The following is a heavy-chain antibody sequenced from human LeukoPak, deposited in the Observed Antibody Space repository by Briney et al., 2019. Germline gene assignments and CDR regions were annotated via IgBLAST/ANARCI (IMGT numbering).Heavy chain of an antibody. J-gene: IGHJ6*03. CDR2: INHSGST. CDR3: ARRVGYYDSSGYFHYYYYMDV. D-gene: IGHD3-22*01. Sequence: SETLSLTCAVYGGSFSGYYWSWIRQPPGKGLEWIGEINHSGSTNYNPSLKSRVTISVDTSKNQFSLKLSSVTAADTAVYYCARRVGYYDSSGYFHYYYYMDVWGKGITVTVSS. V-gene: IGHV4-34*01. CDR1: GGSFSGYY.